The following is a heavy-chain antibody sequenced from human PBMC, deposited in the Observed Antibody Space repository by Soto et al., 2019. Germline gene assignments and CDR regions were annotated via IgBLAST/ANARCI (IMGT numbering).Heavy chain of an antibody. Sequence: SLTCTVSGGSLRSSSYYWGWIRQPPGKGLEWIGSIYHSGSTYYNPSLKSRVTISVDPSKNQFSLILISVPAADTAVYYCARRQGYYDSSGYYNDAFDIWGQGTMVTVSS. V-gene: IGHV4-39*01. J-gene: IGHJ3*02. CDR3: ARRQGYYDSSGYYNDAFDI. CDR2: IYHSGST. D-gene: IGHD3-22*01. CDR1: GGSLRSSSYY.